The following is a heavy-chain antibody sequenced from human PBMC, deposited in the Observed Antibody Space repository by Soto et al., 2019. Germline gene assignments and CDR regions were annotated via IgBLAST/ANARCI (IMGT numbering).Heavy chain of an antibody. J-gene: IGHJ5*02. Sequence: GGSLRLSCAASGFTFSSYDMHWVRQATGKGLEWVSAIGTAGDTYYPRSVKGRFTISRENAKNSLYLQMNSLRAEDTAVYYCAIGMGPGSVWYVIDHCGQGTLVTVSS. V-gene: IGHV3-13*01. CDR1: GFTFSSYD. CDR2: IGTAGDT. CDR3: AIGMGPGSVWYVIDH. D-gene: IGHD6-13*01.